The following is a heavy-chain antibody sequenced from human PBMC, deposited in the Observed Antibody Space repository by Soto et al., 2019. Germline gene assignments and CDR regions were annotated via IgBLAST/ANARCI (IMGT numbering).Heavy chain of an antibody. CDR3: ARAVARFGIDY. J-gene: IGHJ4*02. CDR1: GGSISSYY. D-gene: IGHD3-16*01. V-gene: IGHV4-59*01. CDR2: IYYSGST. Sequence: QLQLQESGPGLVKPSETLSLTCTVSGGSISSYYWSWIRQPPGKGLEWIGNIYYSGSTNYNPSLKSLFTISVDTSKNQCSLKLSSGTAADTAVYYCARAVARFGIDYWGQGTLVTLSS.